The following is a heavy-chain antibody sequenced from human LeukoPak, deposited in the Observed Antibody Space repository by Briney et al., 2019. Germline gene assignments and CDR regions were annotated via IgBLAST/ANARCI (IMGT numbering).Heavy chain of an antibody. D-gene: IGHD2-15*01. Sequence: PGRSLRLSCTASGFTFGDYAMSWFRQAPGKGLEWVGFIRSKAYGGTTEYAASVKGRFTISRDDSKSIAYLQMNSLKTEDTAVYYCTRDVGYCSGGSCYYFDYWGQGTLVTVSS. J-gene: IGHJ4*02. CDR2: IRSKAYGGTT. CDR3: TRDVGYCSGGSCYYFDY. V-gene: IGHV3-49*03. CDR1: GFTFGDYA.